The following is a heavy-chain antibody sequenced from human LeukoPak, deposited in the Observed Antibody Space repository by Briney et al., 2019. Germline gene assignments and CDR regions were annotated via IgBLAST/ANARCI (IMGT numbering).Heavy chain of an antibody. CDR2: IYYTGSA. V-gene: IGHV4-59*08. CDR1: GFTFSSYA. CDR3: ARLWTNQMYHFDY. J-gene: IGHJ4*02. D-gene: IGHD3/OR15-3a*01. Sequence: PGGSLRLSCAASGFTFSSYAMSWVRQAPGKGLEWIGYIYYTGSAGYNPSLESRVTISLDTSKNRFSLKLSSVTAADTAVYYCARLWTNQMYHFDYWGQGTLVTVSS.